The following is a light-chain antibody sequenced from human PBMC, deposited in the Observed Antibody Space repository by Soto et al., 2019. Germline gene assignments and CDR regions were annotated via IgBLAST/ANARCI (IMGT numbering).Light chain of an antibody. CDR2: GAS. Sequence: EIVMTQSPATLSVSPGERATLSCRASQSVSSNLAWYQQKPGQAPRLLIYGASTRATGIPARFSGSGSGTEFTLTISSLQSGDFAVYYCQQYNNWPYTFGQGTKLVIK. CDR1: QSVSSN. CDR3: QQYNNWPYT. V-gene: IGKV3-15*01. J-gene: IGKJ2*01.